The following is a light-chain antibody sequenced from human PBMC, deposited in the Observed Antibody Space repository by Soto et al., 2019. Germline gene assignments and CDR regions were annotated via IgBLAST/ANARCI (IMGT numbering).Light chain of an antibody. CDR3: LQEYSYPRP. V-gene: IGKV1-5*01. J-gene: IGKJ1*01. CDR2: GAS. Sequence: QVTQSPSTLSGSVGDRVTITCRASQTISTWLAWYQQKSGKAPKLLIYGASYLQSGVPSRFSGGGSGTDFTLTISGLQPEDVATYYSLQEYSYPRPSGEGTKV. CDR1: QTISTW.